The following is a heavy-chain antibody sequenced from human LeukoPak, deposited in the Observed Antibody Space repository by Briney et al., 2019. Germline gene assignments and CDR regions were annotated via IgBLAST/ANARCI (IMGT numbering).Heavy chain of an antibody. CDR1: GYTFTTYG. J-gene: IGHJ4*02. D-gene: IGHD3-10*01. V-gene: IGHV1-18*01. CDR2: ISAYNGNT. CDR3: ARDYYGSGNTPRNDY. Sequence: ASVKVSCKASGYTFTTYGISWVRQAPGQGLEWMGWISAYNGNTNYAQIFQGRVTMTTDTSTSTAYMELRSLRSDDTAVYYCARDYYGSGNTPRNDYWGQGTLVTVSS.